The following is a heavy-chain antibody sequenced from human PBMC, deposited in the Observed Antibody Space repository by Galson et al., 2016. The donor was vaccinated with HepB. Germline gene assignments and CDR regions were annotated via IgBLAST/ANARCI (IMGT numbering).Heavy chain of an antibody. Sequence: SETLSLTCSVSGGSITDYRWSWIRQPPGKGLEWLVYFYGSGRTDYNPSLKSRVTFSVDTSKNQFSLKLSSMTAADTAVYYCARSGTYYIFDFWGQGTLVTVSS. V-gene: IGHV4-59*01. CDR2: FYGSGRT. CDR3: ARSGTYYIFDF. J-gene: IGHJ4*02. D-gene: IGHD3-22*01. CDR1: GGSITDYR.